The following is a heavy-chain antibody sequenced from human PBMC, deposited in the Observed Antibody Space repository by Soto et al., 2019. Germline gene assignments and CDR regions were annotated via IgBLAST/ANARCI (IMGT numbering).Heavy chain of an antibody. D-gene: IGHD3-22*01. CDR1: GGSISSGGYY. J-gene: IGHJ5*02. CDR3: ARGPTTYYYDSRRVYNWFDP. V-gene: IGHV4-31*02. Sequence: SETLSLTCTVSGGSISSGGYYWSWIRQHPGKGLEWIGYIYYSGSTYYNPSLKSRVTISVDTSKNQFSLKLSSVTAADTAVYYCARGPTTYYYDSRRVYNWFDPWGQGTLVTVSS. CDR2: IYYSGST.